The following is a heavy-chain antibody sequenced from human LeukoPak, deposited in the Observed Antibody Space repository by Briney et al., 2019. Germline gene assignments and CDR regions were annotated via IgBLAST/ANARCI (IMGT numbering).Heavy chain of an antibody. D-gene: IGHD3-3*01. Sequence: SQTLSLNCTVSGGSISSGSYYWSWIRQPAGKGLEWIGRVYTSGSTNYNPSLKSRVTISVDTSKNQFSLKLSSVTAADTAVYYCARDRYLPIFGVVRYYYGMDVWGQGTTVTVSS. CDR2: VYTSGST. CDR1: GGSISSGSYY. V-gene: IGHV4-61*02. CDR3: ARDRYLPIFGVVRYYYGMDV. J-gene: IGHJ6*02.